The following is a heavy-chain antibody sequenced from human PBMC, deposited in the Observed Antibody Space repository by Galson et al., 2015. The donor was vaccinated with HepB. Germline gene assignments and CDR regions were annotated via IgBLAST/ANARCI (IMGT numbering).Heavy chain of an antibody. D-gene: IGHD3-10*01. CDR3: ARVTVKGLY. Sequence: SLRLSCAASGFTFSNDWMHWVRQAPGKGLVWVSHIISDGSSTTYADSVKGRFTISRDNARNTLYLEMNSLRAEDTAVYYCARVTVKGLYWGQGTLVTDSS. CDR2: IISDGSST. CDR1: GFTFSNDW. J-gene: IGHJ4*02. V-gene: IGHV3-74*01.